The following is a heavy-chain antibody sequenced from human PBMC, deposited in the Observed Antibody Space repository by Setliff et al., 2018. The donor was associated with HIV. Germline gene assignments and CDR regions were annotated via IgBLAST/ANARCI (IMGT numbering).Heavy chain of an antibody. V-gene: IGHV1-2*06. Sequence: ASVKVSCKATAYMILAYKMNWVRQAPGQGLEWIGRISPNNGAAEYAPKFQGRVIMTLDTSISTAYLEIPRLTSDDAAVYYCARPRVLDSFDVWGQGTMVTVSS. CDR2: ISPNNGAA. CDR3: ARPRVLDSFDV. J-gene: IGHJ3*01. CDR1: AYMILAYK.